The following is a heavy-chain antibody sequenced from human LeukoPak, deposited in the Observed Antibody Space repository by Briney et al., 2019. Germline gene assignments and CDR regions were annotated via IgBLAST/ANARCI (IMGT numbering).Heavy chain of an antibody. J-gene: IGHJ4*02. V-gene: IGHV4-59*01. D-gene: IGHD2-2*01. CDR2: IYYSGST. CDR3: ARGCSSASCPIDY. Sequence: SETLSLTCTVSGGSISRYYWSWIRQPPGKGLEWIGYIYYSGSTNYNPSLKSRVTISVDTSKNQFSLKLSSVTAADTAVYYCARGCSSASCPIDYWGQGTLVTVSS. CDR1: GGSISRYY.